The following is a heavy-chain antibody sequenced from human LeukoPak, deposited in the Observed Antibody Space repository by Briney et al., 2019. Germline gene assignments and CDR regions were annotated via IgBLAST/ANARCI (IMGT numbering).Heavy chain of an antibody. CDR2: IYYSGST. V-gene: IGHV4-59*01. CDR3: ARYVDTAMVANYFDY. D-gene: IGHD5-18*01. Sequence: SETLSLTCTVSGGSISSYYWSWIRQPPGKGLEWIGYIYYSGSTNYNPSLKSRVTISVDTSKNQFSLKLSSVTAADTAVYYCARYVDTAMVANYFDYWGQGTLVTVSS. CDR1: GGSISSYY. J-gene: IGHJ4*02.